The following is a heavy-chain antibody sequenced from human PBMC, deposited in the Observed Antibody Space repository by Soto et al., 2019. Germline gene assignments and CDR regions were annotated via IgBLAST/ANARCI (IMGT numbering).Heavy chain of an antibody. CDR2: IYYSGSP. CDR1: GGPIRSND. Sequence: SETLCLRCTGSGGPIRSNDWRWIRQPPGKGLEWIGYIYYSGSPNYNPSLKSRVTMSVDTSQNQFSLNLRSVTAADTAVYYCARSTYYDSSGYYGWGQGTLVTVS. J-gene: IGHJ4*02. V-gene: IGHV4-59*12. CDR3: ARSTYYDSSGYYG. D-gene: IGHD3-22*01.